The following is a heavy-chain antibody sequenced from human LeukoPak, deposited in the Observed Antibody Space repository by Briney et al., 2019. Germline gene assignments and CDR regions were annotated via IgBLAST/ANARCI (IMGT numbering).Heavy chain of an antibody. CDR2: ISSSSSYI. D-gene: IGHD6-19*01. Sequence: GGSLRLSCAASGLTFSSYSMNWVRQAPGKGLEWVSSISSSSSYIYHADSVKGRFTISRDNSKNTVYLQMSSLRAEDTAIYYCAKGGSTGWHYFGCWGQGTLVTVSS. CDR1: GLTFSSYS. J-gene: IGHJ4*02. CDR3: AKGGSTGWHYFGC. V-gene: IGHV3-21*04.